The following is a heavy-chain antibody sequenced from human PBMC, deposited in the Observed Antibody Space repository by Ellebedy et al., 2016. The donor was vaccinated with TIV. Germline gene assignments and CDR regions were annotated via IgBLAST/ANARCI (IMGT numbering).Heavy chain of an antibody. CDR2: IYYSRNT. Sequence: MPSETLSLTCTVSGGSISSYYWSWIRQPPGKGLEWMAYIYYSRNTNYNPSLKSRVTISVDTSKNQFSLKLSSVTAADTAVYYCARGPPGPWGQGTLVTVSS. CDR1: GGSISSYY. CDR3: ARGPPGP. V-gene: IGHV4-59*01. J-gene: IGHJ5*02.